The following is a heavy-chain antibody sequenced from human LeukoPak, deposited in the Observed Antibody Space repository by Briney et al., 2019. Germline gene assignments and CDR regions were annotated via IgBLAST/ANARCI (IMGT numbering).Heavy chain of an antibody. V-gene: IGHV3-23*01. Sequence: GRSLRLSCAASGFTFDNYGMTSVRQAPGKGLEWVSTISDTATRTYYADSVKGQFTVYRDNSRNTLSLQMNRLRDEDSAMYYCAQNGGGSGTYYPYWGLGTLVTVSS. CDR1: GFTFDNYG. D-gene: IGHD3-10*01. CDR2: ISDTATRT. J-gene: IGHJ4*02. CDR3: AQNGGGSGTYYPY.